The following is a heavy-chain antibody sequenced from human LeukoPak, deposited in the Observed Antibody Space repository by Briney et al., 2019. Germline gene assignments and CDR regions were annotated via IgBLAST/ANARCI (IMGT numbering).Heavy chain of an antibody. Sequence: PGGSLRLSCAASGFTFSSYAMSWVRQAPGKGLEWVSAISGSGGSTYYADSVKGRFTISRDNSKNTLYLQMDGLRAEDTAVYYCAKILGYCSSTSCSHYYYYGMDVWGQGTTVTVSS. CDR1: GFTFSSYA. CDR3: AKILGYCSSTSCSHYYYYGMDV. V-gene: IGHV3-23*01. CDR2: ISGSGGST. D-gene: IGHD2-2*01. J-gene: IGHJ6*02.